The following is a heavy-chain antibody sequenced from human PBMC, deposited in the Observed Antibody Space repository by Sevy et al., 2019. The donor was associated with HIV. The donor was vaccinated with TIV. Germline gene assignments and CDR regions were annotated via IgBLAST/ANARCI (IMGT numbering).Heavy chain of an antibody. Sequence: GGSLRLSCAASGFTFSSYAMSWVRQAPGKGLEWVSAISGSGGSTYHADSVKGRFTISRDNSKNTLYLQMNSLRAEDTAVYYCAKAQVVPAVTYYYYGMDVWGQGTTVTVSS. D-gene: IGHD2-2*01. CDR1: GFTFSSYA. J-gene: IGHJ6*02. CDR2: ISGSGGST. CDR3: AKAQVVPAVTYYYYGMDV. V-gene: IGHV3-23*01.